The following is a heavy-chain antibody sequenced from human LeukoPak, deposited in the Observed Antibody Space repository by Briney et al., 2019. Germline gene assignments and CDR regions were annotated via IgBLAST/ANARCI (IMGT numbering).Heavy chain of an antibody. Sequence: KSSETLSLTCAVYGGSFSGYYWSWIRQPPGKGLEWIGEINHSGSTNYNPSLKSRVTISVDTSKNQFSLKLSSVTAADTAVYYCARENYYDSSGYFLFDYWGQGTLVTVSS. V-gene: IGHV4-34*01. CDR2: INHSGST. J-gene: IGHJ4*02. CDR3: ARENYYDSSGYFLFDY. CDR1: GGSFSGYY. D-gene: IGHD3-22*01.